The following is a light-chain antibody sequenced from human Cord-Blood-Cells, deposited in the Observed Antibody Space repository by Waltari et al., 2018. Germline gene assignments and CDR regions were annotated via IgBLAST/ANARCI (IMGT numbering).Light chain of an antibody. CDR1: SSDVGSYNL. J-gene: IGLJ1*01. CDR3: CSYAGSSTYV. CDR2: EGS. V-gene: IGLV2-23*01. Sequence: QSALTQPASVSGSPGQSITISCTGTSSDVGSYNLVSWYQQHPGKAPKPMIYEGSKRPSGVSKRLSGSKSGNTASLTISVLQAEDEADYYCCSYAGSSTYVFGTGTKVTVL.